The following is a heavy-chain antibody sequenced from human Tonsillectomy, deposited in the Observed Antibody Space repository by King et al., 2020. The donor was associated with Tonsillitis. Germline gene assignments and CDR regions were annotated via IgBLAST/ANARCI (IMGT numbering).Heavy chain of an antibody. J-gene: IGHJ4*02. CDR2: INHSGST. Sequence: VQLQQWGAGLLKPSETLSLTCAVYGGSFSGYYWSWIRQPPGKGLEWIGEINHSGSTNNNPSLKSRVTISVDTSRNQFSLKLSSVTAADTAVYYCARGTKGDIVVLAATDYFDYWGQGTLVPVSS. D-gene: IGHD2-2*01. CDR1: GGSFSGYY. V-gene: IGHV4-34*01. CDR3: ARGTKGDIVVLAATDYFDY.